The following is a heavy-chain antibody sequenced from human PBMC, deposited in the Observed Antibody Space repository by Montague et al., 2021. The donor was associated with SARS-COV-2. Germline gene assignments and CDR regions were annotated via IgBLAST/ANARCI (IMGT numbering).Heavy chain of an antibody. CDR2: IYQDWST. CDR1: GDSTMTTNW. J-gene: IGHJ4*02. D-gene: IGHD3/OR15-3a*01. CDR3: VRAGGLDNRPPV. V-gene: IGHV4-4*02. Sequence: SETLSLTCAVSGDSTMTTNWWSWVRQPPGKGLEWIGEIYQDWSTNYNPSPKSRVTMSVDKSKNQFSLELNSVTAADTALYYCVRAGGLDNRPPVWGQGALVIVSS.